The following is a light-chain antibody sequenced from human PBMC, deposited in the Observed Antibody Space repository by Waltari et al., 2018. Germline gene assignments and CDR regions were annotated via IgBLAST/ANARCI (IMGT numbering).Light chain of an antibody. V-gene: IGLV1-40*01. Sequence: QSVLTQTHSVSGAQGQRVTISRPGRGSTLGEGHGARWYPQLPRAAPNLLIYGSTSRPLGVPVRFFGSTSGTSASLAITGLQAEDEADYYFQSYDTSLSVVFGGGTKLTVL. CDR2: GST. CDR3: QSYDTSLSVV. CDR1: GSTLGEGHG. J-gene: IGLJ3*02.